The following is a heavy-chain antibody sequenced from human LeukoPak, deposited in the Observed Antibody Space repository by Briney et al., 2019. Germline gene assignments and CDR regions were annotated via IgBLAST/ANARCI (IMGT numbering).Heavy chain of an antibody. V-gene: IGHV3-21*01. CDR1: GFTFSSYS. D-gene: IGHD1-26*01. J-gene: IGHJ4*02. CDR2: ISSSSSYI. Sequence: GGSLRLSCAASGFTFSSYSMNWVRQARGKGLEWVSSISSSSSYIYYADSVKGRFTISRANAKNSLYLQMNSLRAEDTAVYYCAREFAMGAGDYWGQGTLVTVSS. CDR3: AREFAMGAGDY.